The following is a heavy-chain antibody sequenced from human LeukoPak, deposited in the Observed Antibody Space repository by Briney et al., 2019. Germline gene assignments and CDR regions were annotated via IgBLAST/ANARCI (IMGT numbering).Heavy chain of an antibody. V-gene: IGHV3-23*01. CDR3: AKGDSNSWYTSFY. CDR1: GFTFSSYA. Sequence: PGGSLRLSCAASGFTFSSYAMSWVRQAPGKGLEWVSTISGSGDDTYYADSVKGRFTISRDNSKNTLYLQMNSLRAEDTAVYYCAKGDSNSWYTSFYWGQGTLVTVSS. CDR2: ISGSGDDT. D-gene: IGHD6-13*01. J-gene: IGHJ4*02.